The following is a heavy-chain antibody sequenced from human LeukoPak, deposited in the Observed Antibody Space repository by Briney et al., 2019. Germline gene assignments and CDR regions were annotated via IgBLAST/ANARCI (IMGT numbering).Heavy chain of an antibody. CDR2: IYYSGST. CDR3: ARSIVGDWEDY. V-gene: IGHV4-39*07. D-gene: IGHD1-26*01. J-gene: IGHJ4*02. CDR1: GGSISSSSYY. Sequence: SETLSLTCTVSGGSISSSSYYWGWIRQPPGKGLEWIGSIYYSGSTYYNPSLKSRVTISVDTSKNQFSLKLSSVTAADTAVYYCARSIVGDWEDYWGQGTLVTVSS.